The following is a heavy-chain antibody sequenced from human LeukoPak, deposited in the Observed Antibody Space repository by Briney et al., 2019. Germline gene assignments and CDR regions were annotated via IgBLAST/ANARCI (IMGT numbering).Heavy chain of an antibody. J-gene: IGHJ5*02. CDR1: GYTFSSFG. Sequence: ASVKVSCKASGYTFSSFGITWVRQAPGQGLEWMGWISAYTGIANYAQKLQGRVTMTTGTSTNTAYMELGSLRSDDTAVYYCARYRLTDSPINWFDPWGQGTLVTVSS. D-gene: IGHD1-14*01. V-gene: IGHV1-18*01. CDR3: ARYRLTDSPINWFDP. CDR2: ISAYTGIA.